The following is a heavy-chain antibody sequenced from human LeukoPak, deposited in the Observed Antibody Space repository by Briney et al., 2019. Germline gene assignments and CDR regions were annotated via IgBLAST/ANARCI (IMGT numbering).Heavy chain of an antibody. CDR3: ARTEGTVAYDS. V-gene: IGHV3-74*01. CDR2: INSVGSGT. Sequence: PGGSLRLSCAASGFTFSNYWMHWVRHAPGKGLGWVSRINSVGSGTTYADSVRGRFTISRDNAKNTLYLQVHSLRAEDTAVYYCARTEGTVAYDSWGQGTLVTVSS. J-gene: IGHJ5*01. CDR1: GFTFSNYW. D-gene: IGHD4-23*01.